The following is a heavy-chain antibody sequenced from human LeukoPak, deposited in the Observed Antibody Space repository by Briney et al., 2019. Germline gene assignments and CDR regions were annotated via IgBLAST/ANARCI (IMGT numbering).Heavy chain of an antibody. D-gene: IGHD5-24*01. Sequence: SQTLSLTCAISGDSVSSNSAAWNWIRQSPSRGLEWLGRTYYRSKWYNDYTIYAVSVKSRITINPDTSKNQFSLKLSSVTAADTAVYYCARVEMATRGIFWGQGTLVTVSS. CDR1: GDSVSSNSAA. V-gene: IGHV6-1*01. J-gene: IGHJ4*02. CDR3: ARVEMATRGIF. CDR2: TYYRSKWYN.